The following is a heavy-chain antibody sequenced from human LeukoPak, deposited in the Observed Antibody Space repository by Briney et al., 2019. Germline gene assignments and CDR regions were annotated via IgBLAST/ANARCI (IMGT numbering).Heavy chain of an antibody. CDR3: AKDVLRTSCCRFDY. Sequence: GGSLRLSCAASGFTFSSYAMSWVRQAPGKGLEWVSAISGSGGSTYYADSVKGRFTIYRDNSKNTLYLQMNSLRAEDTAVYYCAKDVLRTSCCRFDYWGQGTLVTVSS. CDR1: GFTFSSYA. D-gene: IGHD2-2*01. V-gene: IGHV3-23*01. CDR2: ISGSGGST. J-gene: IGHJ4*02.